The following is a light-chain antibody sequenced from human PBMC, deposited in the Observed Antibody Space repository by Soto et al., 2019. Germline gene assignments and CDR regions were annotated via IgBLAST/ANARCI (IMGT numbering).Light chain of an antibody. CDR3: SSYAGGRVI. V-gene: IGLV2-23*01. Sequence: QSALTQPASVSASPGQSITISCTGTSSDVGGSDLVSWYQHYPGKAPKLIIYEGTKRPSGVSNRFSGSKSGNTASLTISGLQAEDEADYYCSSYAGGRVIFGGGTKLNVL. CDR2: EGT. J-gene: IGLJ2*01. CDR1: SSDVGGSDL.